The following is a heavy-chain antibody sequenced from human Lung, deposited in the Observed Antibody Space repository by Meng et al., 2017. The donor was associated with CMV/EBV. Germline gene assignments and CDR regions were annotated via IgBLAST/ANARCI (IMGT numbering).Heavy chain of an antibody. CDR3: ASFPPPGKQWLVTDY. CDR1: GVSVGSSTV. J-gene: IGHJ4*02. Sequence: VQLQVQGLRLVQDWGTLSLTCAVSGVSVGSSTVGCSVSRPRRNGLEWIGEIYHSGSTNYNPSIKSRVTISVDKSKNQFSLKLSSVTAADTAVYYCASFPPPGKQWLVTDYWGQGTLVTVSS. CDR2: IYHSGST. V-gene: IGHV4-4*02. D-gene: IGHD6-19*01.